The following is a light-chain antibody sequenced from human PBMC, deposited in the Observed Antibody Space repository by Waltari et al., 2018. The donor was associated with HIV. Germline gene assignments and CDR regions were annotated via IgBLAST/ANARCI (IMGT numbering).Light chain of an antibody. V-gene: IGKV3-11*01. J-gene: IGKJ3*01. Sequence: EIVLTQSPATLSLSPGERATLSCRASESVTSFFAWYQPQPGPSPRLLSYDASSRAMGIPARFSGSGSGTDFTLTISSLEAEDCAVYYCLQRSNWPFFTGGPGTKVEIK. CDR2: DAS. CDR3: LQRSNWPFFT. CDR1: ESVTSF.